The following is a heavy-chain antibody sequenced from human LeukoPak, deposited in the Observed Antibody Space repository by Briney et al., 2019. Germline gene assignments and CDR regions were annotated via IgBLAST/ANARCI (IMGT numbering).Heavy chain of an antibody. CDR3: ASLKGSVGPMHYFDY. D-gene: IGHD1-26*01. CDR1: GGSISRHSYY. V-gene: IGHV4-39*01. Sequence: SETLSLTCTVSGGSISRHSYYWGWVRQPPGKGLESIGNIFYSGSTYYNPSLKSRVTISVDTSKNQFSLKLSSVTAADTAVYYCASLKGSVGPMHYFDYWGQGILVTVSS. CDR2: IFYSGST. J-gene: IGHJ4*02.